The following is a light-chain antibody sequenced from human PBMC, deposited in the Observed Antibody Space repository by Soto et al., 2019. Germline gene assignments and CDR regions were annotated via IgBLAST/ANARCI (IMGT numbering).Light chain of an antibody. V-gene: IGKV1-39*01. CDR1: RGINTY. Sequence: DIQMTQSPSSLSASIGDRVTITCRASRGINTYVNWYQQKPGKAPKLLIFSASNLQGGVPSRFSGTGSGTDFTFTISSLLPEDFATYYFQQTYTTPRTFAQGTKVDTK. CDR3: QQTYTTPRT. CDR2: SAS. J-gene: IGKJ1*01.